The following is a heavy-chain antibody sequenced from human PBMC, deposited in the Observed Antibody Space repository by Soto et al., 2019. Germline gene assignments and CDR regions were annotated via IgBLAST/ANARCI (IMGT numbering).Heavy chain of an antibody. D-gene: IGHD2-15*01. CDR3: AKDGGYCSGGSCYCNY. Sequence: VQLVESGGGVVQPGRSLRLSCAASGFTFSSYGMHWVRQAPGKGLEWVAVISYDGSNKYYADSVKGRFTISRDNSKNTLYLQMNSLRAEDTAVYYCAKDGGYCSGGSCYCNYWGQGTLVTVSS. CDR1: GFTFSSYG. CDR2: ISYDGSNK. V-gene: IGHV3-30*18. J-gene: IGHJ4*02.